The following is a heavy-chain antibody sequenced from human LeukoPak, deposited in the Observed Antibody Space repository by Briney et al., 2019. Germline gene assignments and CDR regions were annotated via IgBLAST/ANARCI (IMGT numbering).Heavy chain of an antibody. Sequence: PSETLSLTCSVSGGSISSLYWSWIRQPPGKGLEWIGYNYYNGSTNYNPSLKSRVTMFVDMSKSQFSLRLSSVTAADTAVYYCARMGHTQPVDIVATMFNGMDVWGQGTTVTVS. D-gene: IGHD5-12*01. CDR1: GGSISSLY. CDR3: ARMGHTQPVDIVATMFNGMDV. J-gene: IGHJ6*02. V-gene: IGHV4-59*08. CDR2: NYYNGST.